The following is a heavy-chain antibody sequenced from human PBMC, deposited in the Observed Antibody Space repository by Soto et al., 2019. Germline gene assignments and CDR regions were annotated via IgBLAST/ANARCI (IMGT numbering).Heavy chain of an antibody. CDR3: VRDVGRDDSNTF. V-gene: IGHV3-7*04. Sequence: EVQLVESGGGLVQPGGSLRLSCAISGMNIKKYWMCWVRQAPGKGLEWVANIKEDGSEQYYVDSVEGRFTISRDNAKNSLYLQMNSLRVDDTAVYYCVRDVGRDDSNTFWGQGTMVIVSS. D-gene: IGHD2-15*01. CDR1: GMNIKKYW. CDR2: IKEDGSEQ. J-gene: IGHJ3*01.